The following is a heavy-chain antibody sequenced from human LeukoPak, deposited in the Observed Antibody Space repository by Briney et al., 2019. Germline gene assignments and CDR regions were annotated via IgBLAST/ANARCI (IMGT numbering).Heavy chain of an antibody. D-gene: IGHD3-3*01. Sequence: AAVKVSCKASGYTFTSYGISWVRQAPGQGLEWMGGISAYNGKTNYAQKLQSRVTMTTDTSTSTAYMEMRSLRSDDTAVYYCARAIDSPPYYYYYYMDVWGKGTTVTVSS. CDR3: ARAIDSPPYYYYYYMDV. CDR2: ISAYNGKT. J-gene: IGHJ6*03. V-gene: IGHV1-18*01. CDR1: GYTFTSYG.